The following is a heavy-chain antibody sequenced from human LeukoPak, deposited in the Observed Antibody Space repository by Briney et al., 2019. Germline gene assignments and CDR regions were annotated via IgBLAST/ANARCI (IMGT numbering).Heavy chain of an antibody. Sequence: SETLSLTCAVSGGSISSSNWWSWVRQPPGKGLEWIGEIYHSGSTNYNPSLKSRVTISVDKSKNQFSLQLNSVTPEDTAVYYCARDRHRPNYYGSGSYYYYYYGMDVWGQGTTVTVSS. V-gene: IGHV4-4*02. CDR1: GGSISSSNW. D-gene: IGHD3-10*01. CDR3: ARDRHRPNYYGSGSYYYYYYGMDV. J-gene: IGHJ6*02. CDR2: IYHSGST.